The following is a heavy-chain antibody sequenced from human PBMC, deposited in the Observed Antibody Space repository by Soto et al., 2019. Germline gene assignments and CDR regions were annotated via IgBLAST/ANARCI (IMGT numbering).Heavy chain of an antibody. CDR1: GYTFTSCY. J-gene: IGHJ6*02. D-gene: IGHD3-3*01. V-gene: IGHV1-46*01. Sequence: ASVKVSCKASGYTFTSCYMHWVRQAPGQGLEWMGIINPSGGSTSYAQKFQGRVTMTRDTSTSTVYMELSSLRSEDTAVYYCARRMIFGVVIKGRYYYGMDVGGQGTTVTVSS. CDR3: ARRMIFGVVIKGRYYYGMDV. CDR2: INPSGGST.